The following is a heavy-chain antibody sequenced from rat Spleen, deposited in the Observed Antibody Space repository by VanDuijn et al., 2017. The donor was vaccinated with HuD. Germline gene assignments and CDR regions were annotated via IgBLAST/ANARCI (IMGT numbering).Heavy chain of an antibody. Sequence: EVQLVESGGGLVQPGRSLKLSCVASGFTFSRYWMYWVRQAPGKGLEWVATISYDGSSTYYRDSVKGRFTISRDNAKSTLYLQMDSLRSEDTATYYCARHGLGEDYWGQGVMVTVSS. J-gene: IGHJ2*01. D-gene: IGHD5-1*01. CDR1: GFTFSRYW. CDR2: ISYDGSST. CDR3: ARHGLGEDY. V-gene: IGHV5-29*01.